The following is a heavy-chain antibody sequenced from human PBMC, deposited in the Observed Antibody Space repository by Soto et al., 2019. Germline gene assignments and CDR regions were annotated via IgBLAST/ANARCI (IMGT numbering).Heavy chain of an antibody. V-gene: IGHV1-69*13. CDR3: ARGGGPYVWFNEF. D-gene: IGHD3-16*01. J-gene: IGHJ4*02. CDR1: GGLFSSFA. CDR2: IIPVFGTT. Sequence: QEQLVQSGPEGKEPGSSVKVSCKDSGGLFSSFAISWVRQAPGQGLEWLGGIIPVFGTTNYAEKFQDRVTITADESTNTAYMELSSLTSGDTAMYYCARGGGPYVWFNEFWGQGTLVTVSS.